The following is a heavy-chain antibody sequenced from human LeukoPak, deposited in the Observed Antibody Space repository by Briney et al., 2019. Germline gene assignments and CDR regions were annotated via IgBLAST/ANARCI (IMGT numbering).Heavy chain of an antibody. J-gene: IGHJ1*01. D-gene: IGHD4-17*01. Sequence: PGGSLRLSCAASGFTFSSYATSWVRQAPGKGLEWVSAISGSGGSTYYADSVKGRFTISRDNSKNTLYLQMNSLRAEDTAVYYCAKVSAYGDLIIQHWGQGTLVTVSS. V-gene: IGHV3-23*01. CDR2: ISGSGGST. CDR3: AKVSAYGDLIIQH. CDR1: GFTFSSYA.